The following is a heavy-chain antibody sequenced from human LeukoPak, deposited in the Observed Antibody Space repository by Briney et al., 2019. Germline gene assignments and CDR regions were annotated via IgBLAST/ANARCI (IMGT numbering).Heavy chain of an antibody. Sequence: ASVKVSCKTASYTFTSYGVSWVRQAPGQRLEWMGWISTYNYNTNYAQKFRGRVTLTKDTSTSTVYMELRSLRFDDTAIYYCARQVDTSMALPDYWGQGTLVTVSS. CDR3: ARQVDTSMALPDY. V-gene: IGHV1-18*01. CDR1: SYTFTSYG. J-gene: IGHJ4*02. CDR2: ISTYNYNT. D-gene: IGHD5-18*01.